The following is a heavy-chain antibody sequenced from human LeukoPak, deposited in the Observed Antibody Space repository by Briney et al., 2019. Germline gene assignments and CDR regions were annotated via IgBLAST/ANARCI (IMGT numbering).Heavy chain of an antibody. J-gene: IGHJ4*02. CDR1: GNYW. CDR2: INTDGSDA. CDR3: ARVYGGPFDL. Sequence: GGSLRLSCAASGNYWMHWVRQAPGKGLMWVARINTDGSDAVYAGSVKGRFTISRDNTQNTLHLQMHSLRAEDTAMYYCARVYGGPFDLWGQGNLVTVSS. D-gene: IGHD4-23*01. V-gene: IGHV3-74*01.